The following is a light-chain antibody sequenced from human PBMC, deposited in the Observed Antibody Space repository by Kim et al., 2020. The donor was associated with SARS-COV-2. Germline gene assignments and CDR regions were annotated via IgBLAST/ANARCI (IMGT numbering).Light chain of an antibody. CDR3: LLSYGATRV. CDR2: DAT. V-gene: IGLV7-46*01. J-gene: IGLJ3*02. CDR1: TEPVNSNHY. Sequence: PGGTSTLTSVSSTEPVNSNHYPYCIQQKPGQAHRSLIYDATNKHSWTPARFSGSLLGGLPALSLSGAQPEDEAVYYCLLSYGATRVFGGGTQLTVL.